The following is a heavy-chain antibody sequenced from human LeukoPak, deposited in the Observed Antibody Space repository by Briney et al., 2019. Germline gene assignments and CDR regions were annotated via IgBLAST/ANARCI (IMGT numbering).Heavy chain of an antibody. CDR1: GYTFTSYD. V-gene: IGHV1-8*01. Sequence: GASVKVSCEASGYTFTSYDINWVRQATGQGLEWMGWMNPNSGNTGYAQKFQGRVTMTRNTSISTAYMELSSLRSEDTAVYYCARGHKTTIFGVVIIRGVWFDPWGQGTLVTVSS. D-gene: IGHD3-3*01. CDR3: ARGHKTTIFGVVIIRGVWFDP. CDR2: MNPNSGNT. J-gene: IGHJ5*02.